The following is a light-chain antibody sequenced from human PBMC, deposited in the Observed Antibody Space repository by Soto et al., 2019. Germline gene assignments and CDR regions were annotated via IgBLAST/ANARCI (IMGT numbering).Light chain of an antibody. V-gene: IGKV1-5*03. CDR2: KAS. CDR3: QQYHTYSWT. J-gene: IGKJ1*01. Sequence: DIQMTQSPSTLSASVGDRVTITCRASENSGVWLAWYQQKPGKAPKLLIYKASSLQSGVPSRFSGGGSVTEFTLTISSLQPDDFATYYCQQYHTYSWTFGQGTKVDIK. CDR1: ENSGVW.